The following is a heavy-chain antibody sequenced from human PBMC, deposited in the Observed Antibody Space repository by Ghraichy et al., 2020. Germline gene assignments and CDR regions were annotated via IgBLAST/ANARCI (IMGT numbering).Heavy chain of an antibody. CDR3: ATRIAAHDGMDV. CDR2: ISGPGDGT. Sequence: GGSLRLSCVASGFTFRSYAMTWVRQAPGKGLEWVSTISGPGDGTYYADSVKGRFTVSRDNSKTTMYLLMSSLRPDDTAVYYCATRIAAHDGMDVWGQGTTVTVSS. V-gene: IGHV3-23*01. D-gene: IGHD6-6*01. J-gene: IGHJ6*02. CDR1: GFTFRSYA.